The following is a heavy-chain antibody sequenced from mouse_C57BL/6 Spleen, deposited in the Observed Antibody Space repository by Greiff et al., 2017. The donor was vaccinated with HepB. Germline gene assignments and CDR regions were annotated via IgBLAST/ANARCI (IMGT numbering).Heavy chain of an antibody. D-gene: IGHD2-3*01. CDR3: ASYDGYYWFAY. V-gene: IGHV5-17*01. CDR2: ISSGSSTI. J-gene: IGHJ3*01. CDR1: GFTFSDYG. Sequence: EVKLVESGGGLVKPGGSLKLSCAASGFTFSDYGMHWVRQAPEKGLEWVAYISSGSSTIYYADTVKGRFTISRDNAKNTLFLQMTSLRSEDTAMYYCASYDGYYWFAYWGQGTLVTVSA.